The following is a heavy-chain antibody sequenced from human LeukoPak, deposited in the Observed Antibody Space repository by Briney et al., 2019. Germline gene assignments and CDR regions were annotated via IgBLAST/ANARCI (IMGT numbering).Heavy chain of an antibody. CDR2: FDPEDGET. CDR1: GYTLTELS. D-gene: IGHD3-22*01. J-gene: IGHJ4*02. Sequence: ASVKVSCKASGYTLTELSMHWVRQAPGKGLEWMGGFDPEDGETIYAQKFQGRVTMTEDTSTDTAYMELSSLRSEDTAVYYCATTALGYYYDSSGYYRAYFDYWGQGTLVTVSS. CDR3: ATTALGYYYDSSGYYRAYFDY. V-gene: IGHV1-24*01.